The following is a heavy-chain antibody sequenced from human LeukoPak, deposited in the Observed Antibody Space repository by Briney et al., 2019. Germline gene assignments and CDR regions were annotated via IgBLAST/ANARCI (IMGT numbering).Heavy chain of an antibody. Sequence: ASVTVSCKASGYTFTGYYMHWVRQAPGQGLEWMGWINPNSGGTNYAQKFQGRVTMTRDTSISTAYMELSRLRSDDTAVYYCARTVGVVPAATRTPQHYYYYGMDVWGQGTTVTVSS. V-gene: IGHV1-2*02. CDR3: ARTVGVVPAATRTPQHYYYYGMDV. D-gene: IGHD2-2*01. CDR2: INPNSGGT. CDR1: GYTFTGYY. J-gene: IGHJ6*02.